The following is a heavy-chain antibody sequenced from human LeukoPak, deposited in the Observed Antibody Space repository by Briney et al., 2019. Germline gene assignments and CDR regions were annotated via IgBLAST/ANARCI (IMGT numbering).Heavy chain of an antibody. Sequence: SETLSLTCAVYGGSFSGYYWSWIRQPPGKGLEWIAYISYSGSTYYNPSLKSRVTISIDTPKNQFSLKLTSVSAADTAVYYCASRYHDSSGYYYDVYWGQGTLVTVSS. J-gene: IGHJ4*02. CDR2: ISYSGST. CDR1: GGSFSGYY. V-gene: IGHV4-59*01. D-gene: IGHD3-22*01. CDR3: ASRYHDSSGYYYDVY.